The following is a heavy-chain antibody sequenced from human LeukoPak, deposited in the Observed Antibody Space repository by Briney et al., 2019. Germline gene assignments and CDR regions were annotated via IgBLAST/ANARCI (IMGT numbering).Heavy chain of an antibody. D-gene: IGHD5-12*01. Sequence: GGSLRLSCAASGFTFSSYSMNRVRQAPGKGLEWVSSISSSSSYIYYADSVKGRFTISRDNAKNSLYLQMNSLRAEDTAVYYCARGVSRYSGYDLAYWGQGTLVTVSS. J-gene: IGHJ4*02. CDR3: ARGVSRYSGYDLAY. CDR1: GFTFSSYS. CDR2: ISSSSSYI. V-gene: IGHV3-21*01.